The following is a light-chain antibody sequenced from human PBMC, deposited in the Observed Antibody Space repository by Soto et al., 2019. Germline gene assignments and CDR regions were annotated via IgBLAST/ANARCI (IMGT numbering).Light chain of an antibody. CDR1: QTIDIY. Sequence: DIPMTQSPSSLSASVGDSVTITCRASQTIDIYLNWYQQKPGKAPKVLIFAASSLQSGVPSRFSGSRSGTDFTLTITSLQPEDFATYYCQQSYSIPYTFGQGTKLEIK. J-gene: IGKJ2*01. CDR3: QQSYSIPYT. V-gene: IGKV1-39*01. CDR2: AAS.